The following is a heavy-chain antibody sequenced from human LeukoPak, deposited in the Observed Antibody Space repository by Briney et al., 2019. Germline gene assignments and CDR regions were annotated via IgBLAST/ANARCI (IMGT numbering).Heavy chain of an antibody. D-gene: IGHD1-26*01. CDR1: GFTFSSYA. V-gene: IGHV3-21*01. CDR3: AGVVGATLFDY. CDR2: ISSSSSYI. Sequence: PGGSLRFSCAASGFTFSSYAMSWVRQAPGKGLEWVSSISSSSSYIYYADSVKGRFTISRDNAKNSLYLQMTSLRAEDTAVYYCAGVVGATLFDYWGQGTLVTVSS. J-gene: IGHJ4*02.